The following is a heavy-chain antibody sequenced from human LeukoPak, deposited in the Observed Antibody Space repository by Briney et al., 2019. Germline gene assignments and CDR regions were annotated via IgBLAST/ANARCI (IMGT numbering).Heavy chain of an antibody. CDR1: GFTFSSYA. CDR2: ISWNSGNI. Sequence: LGGCLRLSCAASGFTFSSYAMSWVRDAPGKGLGWVLGISWNSGNIGYADSLKGRFTVSRDNAKTSLYLQMNSLRGEDTALYYCAKDITSTGMSDLYFEYWGRGTLVTVSS. V-gene: IGHV3-9*01. D-gene: IGHD1-1*01. J-gene: IGHJ4*02. CDR3: AKDITSTGMSDLYFEY.